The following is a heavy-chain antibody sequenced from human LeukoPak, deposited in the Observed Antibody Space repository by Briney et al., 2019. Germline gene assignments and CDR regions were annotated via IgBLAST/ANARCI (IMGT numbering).Heavy chain of an antibody. D-gene: IGHD3-22*01. V-gene: IGHV1-2*02. J-gene: IGHJ6*03. CDR1: GYTFSYYY. CDR3: ARSGYYDSSGFYYYYYMDV. Sequence: ASVKVSCKASGYTFSYYYMHWVRQAPGQGLEWMGWINPNSGGTKYAQKFQGRVTTTRDTSIITVYMELSRLRSDDTAVYYCARSGYYDSSGFYYYYYMDVWGKGTTVTVSS. CDR2: INPNSGGT.